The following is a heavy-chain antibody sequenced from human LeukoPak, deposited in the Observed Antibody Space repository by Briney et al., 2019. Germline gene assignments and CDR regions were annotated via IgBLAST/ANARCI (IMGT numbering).Heavy chain of an antibody. CDR1: GFSFSNYW. CDR2: IYPGDSDT. CDR3: ARQPTTLYYGMDV. J-gene: IGHJ6*02. Sequence: HGESLKISCEGSGFSFSNYWIAWVRQMPGKGLECMGIIYPGDSDTRYSPSFQGQVTISADKSTNTAYLQWGSLKASDTAMYYCARQPTTLYYGMDVWGQGTTVSVSS. V-gene: IGHV5-51*01. D-gene: IGHD1-14*01.